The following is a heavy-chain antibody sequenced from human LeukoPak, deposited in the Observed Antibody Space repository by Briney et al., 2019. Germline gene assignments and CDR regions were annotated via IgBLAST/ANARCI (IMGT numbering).Heavy chain of an antibody. CDR3: ARSWRMATTRYFDY. V-gene: IGHV1-2*06. Sequence: ASVKVSCKASGYTFTGYYMHWVRQAPGQGLEWMGRINPNSGGTNYAQKFQGRVTMTRDTSISTAYMELSRLRSDDTAVYYCARSWRMATTRYFDYWGQGTLVTVSS. CDR2: INPNSGGT. J-gene: IGHJ4*02. D-gene: IGHD5-24*01. CDR1: GYTFTGYY.